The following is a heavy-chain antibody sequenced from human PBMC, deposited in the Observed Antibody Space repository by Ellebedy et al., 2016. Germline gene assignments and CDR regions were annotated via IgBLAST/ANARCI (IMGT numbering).Heavy chain of an antibody. CDR3: ARDLIGAFDI. V-gene: IGHV3-48*04. CDR1: GSTFSSYS. CDR2: ISSSGTI. J-gene: IGHJ3*02. Sequence: GGSLRLSCAASGSTFSSYSMNWVRQAPGKGLEWVSYISSSGTIYYGDSVKGRFTISRDNAKNSLFLQMNSLRAEDTSVYYCARDLIGAFDIWGQGTTATVSS.